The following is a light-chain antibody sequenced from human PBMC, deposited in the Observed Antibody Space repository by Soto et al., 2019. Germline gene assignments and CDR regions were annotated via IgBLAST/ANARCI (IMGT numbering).Light chain of an antibody. J-gene: IGKJ5*01. Sequence: DVVLTQPPLSLPVTLGQPASISCRSTQSLVYSDGNIYLNWFQQRPGQSPRRLIYKVSNRDSGVPDRFSGSGSGTDFTLKISRVEAEDVGVYYCMQGTHWPPITFGQGTRLEIK. CDR3: MQGTHWPPIT. V-gene: IGKV2-30*01. CDR1: QSLVYSDGNIY. CDR2: KVS.